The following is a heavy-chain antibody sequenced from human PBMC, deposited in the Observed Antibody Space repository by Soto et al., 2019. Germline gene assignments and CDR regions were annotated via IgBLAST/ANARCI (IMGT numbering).Heavy chain of an antibody. Sequence: VGSLRLSCAASWFTVSSKYMNGVRQAPGKGLEWVSIIWSAGLTYYADSVRGRFTISRDISKNILFLQMNNLRAEDSAIYYCARELPPDLWGQGTLVTVSS. D-gene: IGHD2-15*01. CDR3: ARELPPDL. J-gene: IGHJ5*02. CDR1: WFTVSSKY. CDR2: IWSAGLT. V-gene: IGHV3-53*01.